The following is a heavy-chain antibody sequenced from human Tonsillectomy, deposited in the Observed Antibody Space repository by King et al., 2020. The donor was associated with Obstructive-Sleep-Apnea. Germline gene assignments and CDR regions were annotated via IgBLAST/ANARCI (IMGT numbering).Heavy chain of an antibody. J-gene: IGHJ6*02. D-gene: IGHD3-10*01. Sequence: VQLVQSGGGLVKPGGSLRLSCAASGFTFNNAWMSWVRQAPGKGLEWVGRIKSKTDGGTTDYAAPVKGRFTISRDDSKNTLYLQMNSLKTEDTGVYYCTTVRESLWFGELHGMDVWAKGPRSPSP. CDR2: IKSKTDGGTT. CDR3: TTVRESLWFGELHGMDV. CDR1: GFTFNNAW. V-gene: IGHV3-15*01.